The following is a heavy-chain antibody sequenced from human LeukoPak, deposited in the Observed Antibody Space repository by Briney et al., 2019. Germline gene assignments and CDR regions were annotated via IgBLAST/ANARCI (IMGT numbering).Heavy chain of an antibody. CDR2: MNNDGSST. V-gene: IGHV3-74*01. D-gene: IGHD6-19*01. Sequence: GGSLRLSCAASVFTFSSYWMHWVRQAPGKGLVWVSRMNNDGSSTIYADSVKGRFTISRDNAKNTLYLQMNSLRAEDTAVYYCARADGSGWLTYWGQGTLVTVSS. CDR1: VFTFSSYW. CDR3: ARADGSGWLTY. J-gene: IGHJ4*02.